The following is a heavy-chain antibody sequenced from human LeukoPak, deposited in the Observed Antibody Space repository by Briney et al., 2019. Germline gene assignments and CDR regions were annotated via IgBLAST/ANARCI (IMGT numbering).Heavy chain of an antibody. Sequence: GGSLRLSCAASGFTFSNAWMSWVRQAPGKGLEWVSAISGSGGSTYYADSVKGRFTISRDNSENTLYLQMNSLRAEDTAVYYCAKDLGYCSGGSCYYAFDIWGQGTMVTVSS. D-gene: IGHD2-15*01. CDR1: GFTFSNAW. V-gene: IGHV3-23*01. J-gene: IGHJ3*02. CDR2: ISGSGGST. CDR3: AKDLGYCSGGSCYYAFDI.